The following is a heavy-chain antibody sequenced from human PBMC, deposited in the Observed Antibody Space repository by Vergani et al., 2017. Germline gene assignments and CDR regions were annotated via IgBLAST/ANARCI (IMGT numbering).Heavy chain of an antibody. CDR2: INHSGST. J-gene: IGHJ4*02. CDR3: ARQQQLVRNFDY. D-gene: IGHD6-13*01. CDR1: GGSFSGYY. V-gene: IGHV4-34*01. Sequence: QVRLQESGPGLVKPSETLSLTCAVYGGSFSGYYWSWIRQPPGKGLEWIGEINHSGSTNYNPSLKSRVTISVDTSKNQFSLKLSSVTAADTAVYYCARQQQLVRNFDYWGQGTLVTVSS.